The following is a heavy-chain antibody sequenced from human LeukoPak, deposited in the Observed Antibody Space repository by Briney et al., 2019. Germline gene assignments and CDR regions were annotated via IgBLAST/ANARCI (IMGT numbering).Heavy chain of an antibody. D-gene: IGHD3-10*01. V-gene: IGHV4-4*09. CDR3: ARSTMVRGVIISQFDY. Sequence: PSETLSLTCTVSGGSISSYYWSWIRQPPGKGLEWIGYIYTSGSTNYNPSLKSRVTISVDTSKNQFSLKLSSVTAADTAVYYCARSTMVRGVIISQFDYWGQGTLVTVSS. CDR1: GGSISSYY. J-gene: IGHJ4*02. CDR2: IYTSGST.